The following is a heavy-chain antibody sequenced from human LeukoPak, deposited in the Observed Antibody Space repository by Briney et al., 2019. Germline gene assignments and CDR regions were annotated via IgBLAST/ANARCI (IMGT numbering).Heavy chain of an antibody. J-gene: IGHJ6*02. Sequence: GGSLRLSCAASGFTVSSNYMSWVRQAPGKGLEWVSVIYSGGSTYYADSVKGRFTISRDNSKNTLYLQMNSLRAEDTAVYYCASYGPGSYWAHDYYGMDVWGQGTTVTVSS. CDR3: ASYGPGSYWAHDYYGMDV. CDR1: GFTVSSNY. D-gene: IGHD3-10*01. V-gene: IGHV3-66*01. CDR2: IYSGGST.